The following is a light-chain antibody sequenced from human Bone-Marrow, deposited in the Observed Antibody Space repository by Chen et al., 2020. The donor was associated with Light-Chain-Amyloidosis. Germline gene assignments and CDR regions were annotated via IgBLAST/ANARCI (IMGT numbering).Light chain of an antibody. CDR3: QSADSSGTYEVI. J-gene: IGLJ2*01. CDR1: DLPTKY. CDR2: RDT. Sequence: SSDLTHPPSVCVSPGQTVRLTCSGDDLPTKYAYWYQQKPGQAPVLVIHRDTERTSGISERYSGSSSGTTDTLTISGVQAEDEADYHCQSADSSGTYEVIFGGGTKLTVL. V-gene: IGLV3-25*03.